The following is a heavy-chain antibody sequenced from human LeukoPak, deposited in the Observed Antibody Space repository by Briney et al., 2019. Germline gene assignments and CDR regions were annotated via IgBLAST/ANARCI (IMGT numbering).Heavy chain of an antibody. J-gene: IGHJ4*02. CDR2: ISSSSSYI. V-gene: IGHV3-21*01. Sequence: PGRSLRLSCAASGFTFDDYAMHWVRQAPGKGLEWVSSISSSSSYIYYADSVKGRFTISRDNAKNSLYVQMNSLRAEDTAVYYCARDRRIAVAGYFDYWGQGTLVTVSS. CDR3: ARDRRIAVAGYFDY. D-gene: IGHD6-19*01. CDR1: GFTFDDYA.